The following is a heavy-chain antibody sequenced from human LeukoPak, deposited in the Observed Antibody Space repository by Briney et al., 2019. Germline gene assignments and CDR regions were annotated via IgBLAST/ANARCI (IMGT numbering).Heavy chain of an antibody. D-gene: IGHD2-15*01. Sequence: SETLSLTCTVSGGSISSYYWSWVRQPAGKGLEWIGRIYSSGNTNYNPSLKSRVTMSVDTSRNQFSLKLSSVTAADTAVYYCARESVGYCSGGSCPYYFDCWGQGTLVTVSS. CDR1: GGSISSYY. CDR2: IYSSGNT. V-gene: IGHV4-4*07. CDR3: ARESVGYCSGGSCPYYFDC. J-gene: IGHJ4*02.